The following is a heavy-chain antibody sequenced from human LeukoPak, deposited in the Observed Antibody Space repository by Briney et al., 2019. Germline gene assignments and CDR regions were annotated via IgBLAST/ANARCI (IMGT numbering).Heavy chain of an antibody. J-gene: IGHJ6*02. CDR3: ARDSGIKSYYYYGMDV. CDR1: GFTFSSYW. V-gene: IGHV3-33*08. CDR2: IWYDGSNK. D-gene: IGHD3-10*01. Sequence: GGSLRLSCAASGFTFSSYWMSWVRQAPGKGLEWVAVIWYDGSNKYYADSVKGRFTISRDNSKNTLYLQMSSLRAEDTAVYYCARDSGIKSYYYYGMDVWGQGTTVTVSS.